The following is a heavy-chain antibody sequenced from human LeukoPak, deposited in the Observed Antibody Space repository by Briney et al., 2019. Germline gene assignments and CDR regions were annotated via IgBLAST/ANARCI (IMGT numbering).Heavy chain of an antibody. CDR3: ARDNVINAYYGMDV. D-gene: IGHD2-21*01. CDR2: IWYDGSKT. J-gene: IGHJ6*02. V-gene: IGHV3-33*01. Sequence: GRSLRLSCAASGFPFSDYGMHWVRQAPGKGLEWVAVIWYDGSKTYYADSVKGRFTISRDNSKKALFLQMNRPRAEDTAVYYCARDNVINAYYGMDVWGQGTTVTVSS. CDR1: GFPFSDYG.